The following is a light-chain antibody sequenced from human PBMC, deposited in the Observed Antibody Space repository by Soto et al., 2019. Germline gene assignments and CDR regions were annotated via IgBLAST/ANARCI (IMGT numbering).Light chain of an antibody. Sequence: EIVLTQSPCSLSGSPGERATLSCGASQSVSSSYLAWYQQTPGQAPRLLIYGASSRATGIPDRFSGSGYGTDFSLTISRLETEDFAVYYCQQYGSSPHTFGQGTKVDIK. CDR3: QQYGSSPHT. CDR1: QSVSSSY. CDR2: GAS. V-gene: IGKV3-20*01. J-gene: IGKJ2*01.